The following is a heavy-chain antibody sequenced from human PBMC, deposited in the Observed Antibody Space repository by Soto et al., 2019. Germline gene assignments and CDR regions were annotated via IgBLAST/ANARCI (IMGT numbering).Heavy chain of an antibody. CDR1: GFTFSSYS. CDR2: ISSSSSYI. CDR3: ARVRGYYDSSGPPSPEVYYYYYGMDV. V-gene: IGHV3-21*01. J-gene: IGHJ6*02. D-gene: IGHD3-22*01. Sequence: WGSLRLSCASSGFTFSSYSMNWVRQAPGKGLEWVSSISSSSSYIYYADSVKGRLTISRDNAKNSLYLQMNSLRAEDTAVYYCARVRGYYDSSGPPSPEVYYYYYGMDVWGQGTTVTVSS.